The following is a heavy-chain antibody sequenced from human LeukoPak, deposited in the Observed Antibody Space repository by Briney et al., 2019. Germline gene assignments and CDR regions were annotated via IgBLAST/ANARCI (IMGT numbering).Heavy chain of an antibody. V-gene: IGHV3-30*04. J-gene: IGHJ1*01. CDR3: ARGVRYCSSTSCYGGEYFQH. CDR1: GFTFSSYA. CDR2: ISYDGSNK. D-gene: IGHD2-2*01. Sequence: PGGSLRLSCAASGFTFSSYAMHWVRQAPGKGLEWVAVISYDGSNKYYADSVKGRFTISRDNSKNTLYLQMNSLRAEDTAVYYCARGVRYCSSTSCYGGEYFQHWGQGTLVTVSS.